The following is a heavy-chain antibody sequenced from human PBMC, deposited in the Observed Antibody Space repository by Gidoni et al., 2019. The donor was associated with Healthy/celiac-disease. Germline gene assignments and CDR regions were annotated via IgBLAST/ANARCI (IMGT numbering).Heavy chain of an antibody. D-gene: IGHD3-3*01. Sequence: QLQLQESGPGLVKPSEPLSLTCTFSGGSISSSSYYWGWIRQPPGKGLEWIGSISYSGSTYYNPSLKSRVTISVDTSKNQFSLKLSSVTAADTAVYYCASERITIFGVVIRVDYWGQGTLVTVSS. J-gene: IGHJ4*02. CDR2: ISYSGST. CDR3: ASERITIFGVVIRVDY. V-gene: IGHV4-39*01. CDR1: GGSISSSSYY.